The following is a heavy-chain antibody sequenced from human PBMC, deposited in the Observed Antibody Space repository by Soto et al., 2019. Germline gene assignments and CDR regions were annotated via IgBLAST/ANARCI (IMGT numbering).Heavy chain of an antibody. V-gene: IGHV3-23*01. CDR2: IGGTDGDSDGVP. CDR1: GFILNNYA. Sequence: VQLLESGGDLVQPGGSLRLSCVASGFILNNYAMSWVRQAPGKGLEWVSTIGGTDGDSDGVPWYEDSVKGRFTLASDRSANALFLHMANLRAEDSALYYCVKRGRNWGAFDFLGQGTTVVVSS. CDR3: VKRGRNWGAFDF. D-gene: IGHD7-27*01. J-gene: IGHJ3*01.